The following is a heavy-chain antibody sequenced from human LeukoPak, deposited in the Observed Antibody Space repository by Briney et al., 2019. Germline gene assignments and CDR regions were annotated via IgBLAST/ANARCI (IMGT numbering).Heavy chain of an antibody. CDR2: TYQSGDT. CDR1: GGSISSSSNW. J-gene: IGHJ4*02. D-gene: IGHD3-10*01. Sequence: PSGTPSLTCAVSGGSISSSSNWWNWVRQPPGKGLEWIGETYQSGDTNYNPSLKSRVTISVDTSKNQFSLKLSSVTAADTAVYYCARRYYGSGSYYMYWGQGTLVSVSS. CDR3: ARRYYGSGSYYMY. V-gene: IGHV4-4*02.